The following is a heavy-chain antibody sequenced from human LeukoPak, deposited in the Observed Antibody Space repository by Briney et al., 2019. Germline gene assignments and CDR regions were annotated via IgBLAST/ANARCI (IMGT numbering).Heavy chain of an antibody. CDR1: GGTFSSYA. CDR3: ARVPEPTYYDFWSGPQGNAFDI. V-gene: IGHV1-69*13. CDR2: IIPIFGTA. J-gene: IGHJ3*02. D-gene: IGHD3-3*01. Sequence: GTSVKLSCKASGGTFSSYAISWVRQAPGQGLEWMGGIIPIFGTANYAQKFQGRVTITADESTSTAYMELSSLRSEDTAVYYCARVPEPTYYDFWSGPQGNAFDIWGQGTMVTVSS.